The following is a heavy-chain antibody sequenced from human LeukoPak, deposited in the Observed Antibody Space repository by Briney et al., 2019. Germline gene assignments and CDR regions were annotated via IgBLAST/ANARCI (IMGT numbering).Heavy chain of an antibody. CDR2: IYHSGST. CDR3: ARKGGYYRFDY. Sequence: SETLSLTCTVSGGSISSSSYYWGWIRQPPGKGLEWIGEIYHSGSTNYNPSLKSRVTISVDKSKNQFSLKLSSVTAADTAVYYCARKGGYYRFDYWGQGTLVTVSS. V-gene: IGHV4-39*07. CDR1: GGSISSSSYY. D-gene: IGHD3-22*01. J-gene: IGHJ4*02.